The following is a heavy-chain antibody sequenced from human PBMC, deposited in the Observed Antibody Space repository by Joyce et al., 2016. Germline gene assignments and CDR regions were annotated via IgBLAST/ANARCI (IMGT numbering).Heavy chain of an antibody. CDR1: GYSFSNHW. D-gene: IGHD3-10*01. V-gene: IGHV5-51*01. J-gene: IGHJ4*01. CDR3: ARMTSLVGGYFTY. CDR2: VYVDASDA. Sequence: EVQLVQSAAEVKKPGESLKISCKGSGYSFSNHWIGWVRQMPGKGLEYMGIVYVDASDARYSPSFQGQVTISADKSTNAAYLQWTSLKASDTAMYYCARMTSLVGGYFTYWGHGTLVTVSS.